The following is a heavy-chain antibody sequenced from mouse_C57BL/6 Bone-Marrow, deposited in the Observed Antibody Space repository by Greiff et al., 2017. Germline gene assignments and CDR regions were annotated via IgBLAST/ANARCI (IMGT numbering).Heavy chain of an antibody. CDR2: IWGGGST. CDR1: GFSLTSYG. D-gene: IGHD4-1*01. Sequence: QVQLQQSGPGLVAPSQSLSITCTVSGFSLTSYGVDWVRQPPGTGLEWLGVIWGGGSTNYNSALMSRLSISKDNSKSQVFLKMNSLQTDDTAMYYCAKLTEARFAYWGQGTLVTVSA. V-gene: IGHV2-9*01. J-gene: IGHJ3*01. CDR3: AKLTEARFAY.